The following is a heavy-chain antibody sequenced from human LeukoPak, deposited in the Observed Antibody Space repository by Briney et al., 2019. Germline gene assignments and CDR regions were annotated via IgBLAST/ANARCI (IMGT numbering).Heavy chain of an antibody. Sequence: SETLSLTCTVSGGSISSGGYYWSWIRQHPGTGLEWIGYIYYSGSTYYNPSLKSRVTISVDTPKNQFSLKLSSVTAADTAVYYCARVGDLSNPFDYWGQGTLVTVSS. CDR2: IYYSGST. CDR3: ARVGDLSNPFDY. D-gene: IGHD4-11*01. V-gene: IGHV4-31*03. CDR1: GGSISSGGYY. J-gene: IGHJ4*02.